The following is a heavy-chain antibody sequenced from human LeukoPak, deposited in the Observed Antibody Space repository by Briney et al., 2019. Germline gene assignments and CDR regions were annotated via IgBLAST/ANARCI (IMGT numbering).Heavy chain of an antibody. Sequence: GGSLRLSCAASGVTFSRCSMHWVRQAPGKGLEWVAVISYDGVNKHYADSVKGRFTSSRDNSKNTLYLQMNSLRVEDTAVYYCAKGLGYCSGGSCLLFDYWGQGTLVTVSS. CDR3: AKGLGYCSGGSCLLFDY. CDR1: GVTFSRCS. J-gene: IGHJ4*02. V-gene: IGHV3-30-3*01. D-gene: IGHD2-15*01. CDR2: ISYDGVNK.